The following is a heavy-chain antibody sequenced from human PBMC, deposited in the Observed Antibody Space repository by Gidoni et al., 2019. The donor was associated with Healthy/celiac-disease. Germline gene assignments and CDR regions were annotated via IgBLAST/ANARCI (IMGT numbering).Heavy chain of an antibody. D-gene: IGHD3-22*01. J-gene: IGHJ4*02. Sequence: EVQLVESGGGLVKPGGSLRLSCAASGFTFSNAWMSWVRQAPGKGLEWVGRIKSKTDGGTTDYAAPVKGRFTISRDDSKNTLYLQMNSLKTEDTAVYYCTTEEGFYYDSSGYAWYFDYWGQGTLVTVSS. CDR1: GFTFSNAW. CDR2: IKSKTDGGTT. CDR3: TTEEGFYYDSSGYAWYFDY. V-gene: IGHV3-15*01.